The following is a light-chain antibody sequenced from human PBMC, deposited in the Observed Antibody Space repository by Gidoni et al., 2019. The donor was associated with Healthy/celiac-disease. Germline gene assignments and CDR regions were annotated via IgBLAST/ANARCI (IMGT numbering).Light chain of an antibody. V-gene: IGKV1-5*01. CDR1: QSISSW. CDR3: QQYNSYPT. J-gene: IGKJ1*01. CDR2: DAS. Sequence: DIQMTQSPSTLSASVGDRVTITCRASQSISSWLAWYQQKPGKAPKLLIYDASSLESGVPSRFSGSGSGTEFTLTISSRQPDDFATYYCQQYNSYPTFXXXTKVEIK.